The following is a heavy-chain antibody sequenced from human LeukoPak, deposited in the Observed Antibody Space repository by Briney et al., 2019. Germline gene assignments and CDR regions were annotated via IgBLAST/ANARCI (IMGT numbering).Heavy chain of an antibody. CDR2: KYYSGSA. CDR1: GVSVSDGRYY. V-gene: IGHV4-31*03. Sequence: SQTLSLTCTVSGVSVSDGRYYWPWIRQHAGKGLEWIGYKYYSGSAKYTTSLKSRLTISIDTSKNQFSLQLSSVTAADTATYYCATPYCSGISCLDVFNMWGQGTRVTVSS. CDR3: ATPYCSGISCLDVFNM. D-gene: IGHD2-2*01. J-gene: IGHJ3*02.